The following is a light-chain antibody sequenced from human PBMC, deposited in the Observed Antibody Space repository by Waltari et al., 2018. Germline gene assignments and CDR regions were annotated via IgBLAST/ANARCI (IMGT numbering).Light chain of an antibody. V-gene: IGKV4-1*01. J-gene: IGKJ1*01. CDR1: QSVLYSSNNKNY. CDR3: QQYYATPWT. CDR2: WAS. Sequence: DIVMTQSPDSLAVSLDERATINRKSSQSVLYSSNNKNYLAWYQQKPGQPPKLLIYWASTRESGVPDRFSGSGSGTDFTLTISSLQAEDVAVYYCQQYYATPWTFGPGTKVEIK.